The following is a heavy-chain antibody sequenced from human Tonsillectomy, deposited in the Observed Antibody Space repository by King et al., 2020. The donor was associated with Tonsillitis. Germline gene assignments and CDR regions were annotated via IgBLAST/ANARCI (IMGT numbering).Heavy chain of an antibody. J-gene: IGHJ4*02. D-gene: IGHD3-16*02. CDR1: GGTFSNYA. Sequence: QLVQSGAEVKKPGSSVKVSCEASGGTFSNYAISWVRQAPGQGLEWMGGIIPIFDKTNYAQKFQGRVTITADESTSTAYMELSTLTSEDTAVYYCARAPQYDYVWGSYRYRYFDYWGQGTLVTVSS. CDR2: IIPIFDKT. CDR3: ARAPQYDYVWGSYRYRYFDY. V-gene: IGHV1-69*12.